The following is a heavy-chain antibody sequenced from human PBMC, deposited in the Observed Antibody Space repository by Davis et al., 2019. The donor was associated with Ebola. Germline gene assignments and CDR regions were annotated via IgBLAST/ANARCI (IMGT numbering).Heavy chain of an antibody. CDR2: ISYDGSNK. CDR1: GFTFSSYA. Sequence: GESLKISCAASGFTFSSYAMHWVRQAPGKGLEWVAVISYDGSNKYYADSVKGRFTISSDNSKNTLYLQMNSLRAEDTAVYYCAKSGYCSSTSCYLRNYYYYGMDVWGQGTTVTVSS. J-gene: IGHJ6*02. D-gene: IGHD2-2*03. V-gene: IGHV3-30-3*02. CDR3: AKSGYCSSTSCYLRNYYYYGMDV.